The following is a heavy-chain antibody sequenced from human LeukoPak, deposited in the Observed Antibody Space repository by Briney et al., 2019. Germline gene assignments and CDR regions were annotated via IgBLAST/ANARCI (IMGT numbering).Heavy chain of an antibody. Sequence: ASVKVSCKASGYTFTSYGISWVRQAPGQGLEWMGWISAYNGNTNYAQKLQGRVTMTTDTSTSTAYMELRSLRSDGTAVYYCARVMYYDILTGYSALDYWGQGTLVTVSS. V-gene: IGHV1-18*04. D-gene: IGHD3-9*01. J-gene: IGHJ4*02. CDR3: ARVMYYDILTGYSALDY. CDR1: GYTFTSYG. CDR2: ISAYNGNT.